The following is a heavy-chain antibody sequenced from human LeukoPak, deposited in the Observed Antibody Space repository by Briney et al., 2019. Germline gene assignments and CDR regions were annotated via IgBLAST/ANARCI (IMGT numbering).Heavy chain of an antibody. D-gene: IGHD3-22*01. CDR1: GGTFSSYA. J-gene: IGHJ4*02. Sequence: SVKVSCKASGGTFSSYATSWVRQAPGQGLEWMGRIIPILGIANYAQKFQGRVTITADKSTSTAYMELSSLRSEDTAVYYCATTRDSSGYYAVDYWGQGTLVTVSS. CDR2: IIPILGIA. CDR3: ATTRDSSGYYAVDY. V-gene: IGHV1-69*04.